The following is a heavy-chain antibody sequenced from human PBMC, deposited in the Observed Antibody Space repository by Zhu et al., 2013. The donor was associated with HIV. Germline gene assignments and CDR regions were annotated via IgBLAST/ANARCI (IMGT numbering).Heavy chain of an antibody. CDR3: ARDLATRYNYEDSGFFPDY. J-gene: IGHJ4*02. CDR2: ISAYDGHT. CDR1: GYTFSNYG. D-gene: IGHD1-26*01. V-gene: IGHV1-18*01. Sequence: QVQLVQSGGEVKKPGASVRVSCKASGYTFSNYGVSWLRQTPGQGPEWMGWISAYDGHTDYAEKFQGRVTLTIDTSTTTAYMELRSLRSDDTAVYYCARDLATRYNYEDSGFFPDYWGQGTLVTVSS.